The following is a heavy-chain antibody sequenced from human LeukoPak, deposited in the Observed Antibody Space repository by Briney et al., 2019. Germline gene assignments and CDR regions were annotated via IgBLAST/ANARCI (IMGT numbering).Heavy chain of an antibody. CDR1: GGSISSYY. Sequence: PSGTLSLTCTVSGGSISSYYWSWIRQPPGKGLEWIGYIYYSGTTNYNPSLKSRVTISVDTSKNQFSLKLSSVTAADTAVYYYARGVYIAAAQYGYWGQGTLVTVSS. D-gene: IGHD6-13*01. V-gene: IGHV4-59*01. CDR3: ARGVYIAAAQYGY. CDR2: IYYSGTT. J-gene: IGHJ4*02.